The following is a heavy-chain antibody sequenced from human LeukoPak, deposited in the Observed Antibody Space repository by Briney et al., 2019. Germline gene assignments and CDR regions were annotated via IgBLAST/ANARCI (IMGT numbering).Heavy chain of an antibody. D-gene: IGHD6-13*01. J-gene: IGHJ3*01. CDR2: IWYDGSNK. CDR1: GFSFGSYG. V-gene: IGHV3-33*06. CDR3: AKDRYDGRYSAFHS. Sequence: GGSLRLSCAASGFSFGSYGMHWVRQAPGKGLEWVAVIWYDGSNKYHADSVKGRFTISRDNPKNKLYLQMNSLRAEDTSLYYCAKDRYDGRYSAFHSWGQGTVVTVSS.